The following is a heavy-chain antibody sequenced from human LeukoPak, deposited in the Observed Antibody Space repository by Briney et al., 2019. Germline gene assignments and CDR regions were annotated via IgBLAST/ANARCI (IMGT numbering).Heavy chain of an antibody. CDR2: IYYSGST. Sequence: PSETLSLTCTVSGGSISSYYWSWIRQPPGKGLEWIGYIYYSGSTNYNPSLKSRVTISVDTSKNQFSLKLSSVTAADTAVYYCARGRRSGYYNWGQGTLVTVSS. V-gene: IGHV4-59*12. D-gene: IGHD3-22*01. J-gene: IGHJ4*02. CDR3: ARGRRSGYYN. CDR1: GGSISSYY.